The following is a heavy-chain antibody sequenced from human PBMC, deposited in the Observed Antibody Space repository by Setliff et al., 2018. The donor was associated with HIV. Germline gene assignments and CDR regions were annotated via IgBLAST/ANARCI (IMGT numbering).Heavy chain of an antibody. V-gene: IGHV4-59*11. Sequence: KPSETLSLTCTVSGPSINIHYWSWIRQSPGKGFEWIGYIYSTGSTNYNPSLQSRVTISMVASRNQFSLKVTSVTAADTAVYYCAKSAGFYGDYTFDHWGQGRQVTVSS. D-gene: IGHD4-17*01. CDR1: GPSINIHY. CDR3: AKSAGFYGDYTFDH. J-gene: IGHJ4*02. CDR2: IYSTGST.